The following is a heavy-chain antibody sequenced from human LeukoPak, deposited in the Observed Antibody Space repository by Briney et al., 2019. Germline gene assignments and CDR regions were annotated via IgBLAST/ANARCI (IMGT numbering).Heavy chain of an antibody. V-gene: IGHV4-34*01. D-gene: IGHD3-3*01. J-gene: IGHJ4*02. CDR2: ISDRGRT. CDR1: GRSVRGYY. Sequence: MPSETLSLTCAVYGRSVRGYYSSSIRQPPGKGLEWIGEISDRGRTHYNPSLESRVSMSVDTSKNQFSLQLNSVTAADTAVYYCARVPLRFLEPFDYWGQGILVTVSS. CDR3: ARVPLRFLEPFDY.